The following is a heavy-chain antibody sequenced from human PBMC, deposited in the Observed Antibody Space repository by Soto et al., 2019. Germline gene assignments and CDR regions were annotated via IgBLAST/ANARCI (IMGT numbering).Heavy chain of an antibody. CDR1: LFTFSSYW. J-gene: IGHJ3*02. V-gene: IGHV3-7*01. D-gene: IGHD1-20*01. CDR3: ARDVRYNWNPDAFDI. CDR2: IKQDVSDK. Sequence: GWPLRHSCASSLFTFSSYWMSLVLHSPCKVLEWVANIKQDVSDKYYVDSVKGRFTISRDNAKNSLYLQMNSLRAEDTAVYYCARDVRYNWNPDAFDIWGQGTMVTVSS.